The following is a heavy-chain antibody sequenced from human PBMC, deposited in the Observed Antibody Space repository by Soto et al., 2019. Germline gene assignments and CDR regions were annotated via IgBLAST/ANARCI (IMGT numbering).Heavy chain of an antibody. J-gene: IGHJ4*02. D-gene: IGHD3-22*01. CDR3: ARDMTYYDSSGTFDY. Sequence: ASVKVSCKASGYTFTGYYMHWVRQDHGQGLEWMGWINTNSGGTNYAQKFQGWVTITRDTSISTAYMEPSRLRSDDTAVYYCARDMTYYDSSGTFDYWGQGTLVTVSS. CDR2: INTNSGGT. V-gene: IGHV1-2*04. CDR1: GYTFTGYY.